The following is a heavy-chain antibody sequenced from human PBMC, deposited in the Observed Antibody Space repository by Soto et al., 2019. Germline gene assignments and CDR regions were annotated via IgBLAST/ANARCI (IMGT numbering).Heavy chain of an antibody. CDR2: ISYDGSNK. CDR1: GFTFSSYG. J-gene: IGHJ3*02. CDR3: ARDTLRFLEWLLPTGVAFDI. V-gene: IGHV3-30*03. Sequence: GGSLRLSCAASGFTFSSYGMHWVRQAPGKGLEWVAVISYDGSNKYYADSVKGRFTISRDNSKNTLYLQMNSLRAEDTAVYYCARDTLRFLEWLLPTGVAFDIWGQGTMVTVSS. D-gene: IGHD3-3*01.